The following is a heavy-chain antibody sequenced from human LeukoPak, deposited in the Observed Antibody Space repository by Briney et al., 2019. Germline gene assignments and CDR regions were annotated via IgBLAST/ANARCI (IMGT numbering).Heavy chain of an antibody. CDR1: GYTSTSYG. CDR3: ARYGVYGDYYYYYGMDV. Sequence: ASVKVSCKASGYTSTSYGISWVPQAPGQGLEWMGWISAYNGNTNNAQKLQGRVTMTTDTSTSTAYMELRSLRSDDTAVYYCARYGVYGDYYYYYGMDVWGQGTTVTVSS. CDR2: ISAYNGNT. V-gene: IGHV1-18*01. J-gene: IGHJ6*02. D-gene: IGHD4-17*01.